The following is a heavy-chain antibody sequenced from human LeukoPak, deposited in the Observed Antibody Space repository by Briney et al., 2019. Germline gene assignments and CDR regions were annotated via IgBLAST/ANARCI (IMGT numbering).Heavy chain of an antibody. D-gene: IGHD2-15*01. CDR3: ARVSRGIAANLCFDH. Sequence: PGGSLRLSCAASGFTFSDYWMGWVRQAPGKGLEWVANIKQDGSEKYSVDSVKGRFTISRDNAKNSLYLQMDSLRAEDMALYYCARVSRGIAANLCFDHWGQGTLVTVSS. V-gene: IGHV3-7*01. CDR1: GFTFSDYW. CDR2: IKQDGSEK. J-gene: IGHJ4*02.